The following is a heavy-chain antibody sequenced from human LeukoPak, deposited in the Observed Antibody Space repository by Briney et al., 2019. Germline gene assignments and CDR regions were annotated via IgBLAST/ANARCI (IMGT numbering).Heavy chain of an antibody. CDR1: GGSFSGYY. D-gene: IGHD6-13*01. CDR2: INHRGST. J-gene: IGHJ4*02. V-gene: IGHV4-34*01. Sequence: PSETLSLTCAVYGGSFSGYYWSWIRQPPGKGLEWIGEINHRGSTNYNPSLKSRVTISVDTSKNQFSLKLSSVTAADTAVYYCASADRDSSSWYYFDYWGQGTLVTVSS. CDR3: ASADRDSSSWYYFDY.